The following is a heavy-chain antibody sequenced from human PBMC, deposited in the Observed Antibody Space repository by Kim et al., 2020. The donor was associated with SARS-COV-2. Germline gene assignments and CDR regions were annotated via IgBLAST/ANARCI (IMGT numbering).Heavy chain of an antibody. V-gene: IGHV1-69*13. Sequence: SVKVSCKASGGTFSSYAISWVRQAPGQGLEWMGGIIPIFGTANYAQKFQGRVTITADESTSTAYMELSSLRSEDTAVYYCARGIFEPPDYDSSGYYDNWFDPWGQRTLVTVSS. CDR2: IIPIFGTA. D-gene: IGHD3-22*01. CDR1: GGTFSSYA. J-gene: IGHJ5*02. CDR3: ARGIFEPPDYDSSGYYDNWFDP.